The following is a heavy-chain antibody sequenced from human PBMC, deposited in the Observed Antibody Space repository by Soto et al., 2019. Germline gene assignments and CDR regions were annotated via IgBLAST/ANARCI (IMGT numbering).Heavy chain of an antibody. J-gene: IGHJ3*02. V-gene: IGHV5-51*01. CDR3: ARPDGSSIVGAFDM. D-gene: IGHD1-26*01. CDR1: GYTFSSYL. CDR2: IYPGDSDT. Sequence: GESLKISCKGSGYTFSSYLIGWVRQMPGKGLEWMGIIYPGDSDTRYSPSFQGQVTISADKSSSIAYLQWSSLKTSDTAMYYCARPDGSSIVGAFDMGGQGTMVTVSS.